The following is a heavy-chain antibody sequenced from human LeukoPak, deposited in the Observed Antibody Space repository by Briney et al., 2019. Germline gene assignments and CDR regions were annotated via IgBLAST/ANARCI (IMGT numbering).Heavy chain of an antibody. V-gene: IGHV3-23*01. CDR2: ISGSGGST. CDR1: GFSFTDYS. J-gene: IGHJ3*02. Sequence: GGSLRLSCAASGFSFTDYSMSWVRQAPGKGLEWVSAISGSGGSTYYADSVKGRFTISRDNSKNTLYLQMNSLRAEDTAVYYCAKERVYSGSYYAGDAFDIWGQGTMVTVSS. CDR3: AKERVYSGSYYAGDAFDI. D-gene: IGHD1-26*01.